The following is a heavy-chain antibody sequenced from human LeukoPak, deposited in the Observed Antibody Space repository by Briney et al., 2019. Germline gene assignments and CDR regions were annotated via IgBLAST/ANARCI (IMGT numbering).Heavy chain of an antibody. CDR2: IIPVFGSP. CDR1: GGTFNTYA. CDR3: ARNWGVQYPPHYFFDY. D-gene: IGHD3-10*01. J-gene: IGHJ4*02. Sequence: ASVKVSCKVSGGTFNTYAINWVRQAPGQGLEWMGGIIPVFGSPDYAQKFQDRVTITTDKSTKTVYMELSSLQAEDTAFYYCARNWGVQYPPHYFFDYWGQGTLVTVSS. V-gene: IGHV1-69*05.